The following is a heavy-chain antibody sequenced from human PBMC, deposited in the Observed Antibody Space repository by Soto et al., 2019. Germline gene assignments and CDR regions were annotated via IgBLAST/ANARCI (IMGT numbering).Heavy chain of an antibody. V-gene: IGHV3-30*18. J-gene: IGHJ6*02. CDR2: ISYDGSNK. CDR3: AKEKGLLRPAYYYGMDV. CDR1: GFTFSSYG. Sequence: PGGSLRLSCAASGFTFSSYGMHWVRQAPGKGLEWVAVISYDGSNKYYADSVKGRFTISRDNSKNTLYLQMNSLRAEDTAVYYCAKEKGLLRPAYYYGMDVWGQGTTVTVSS. D-gene: IGHD1-26*01.